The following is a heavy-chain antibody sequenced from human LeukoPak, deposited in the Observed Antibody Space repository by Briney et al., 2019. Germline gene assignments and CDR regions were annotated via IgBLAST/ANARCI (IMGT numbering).Heavy chain of an antibody. Sequence: GGSLRLSCAASGFTFSSYSMNWVRQAPGKGLEWVSSISSSSSYIYYADSVKGRFTISRDNAKNSLYLQMNSLRAEDTAVYYCARVSARVGATLDYWGQGTLVTVSS. CDR1: GFTFSSYS. D-gene: IGHD1-26*01. V-gene: IGHV3-21*01. J-gene: IGHJ4*02. CDR2: ISSSSSYI. CDR3: ARVSARVGATLDY.